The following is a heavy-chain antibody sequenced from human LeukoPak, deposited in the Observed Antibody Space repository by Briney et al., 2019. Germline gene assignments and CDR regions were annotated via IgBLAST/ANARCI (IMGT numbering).Heavy chain of an antibody. CDR1: GFTFSSYE. Sequence: GGSLRLSCVASGFTFSSYEMNWVRQAPGKGLEWVSYTSKSDSTIYYADSVKGRFTISRDNAKNSLYLQMSSLRAEDTAVYYCARDGGEWELDYWGQGTLVTVSS. CDR3: ARDGGEWELDY. CDR2: TSKSDSTI. V-gene: IGHV3-48*03. J-gene: IGHJ4*02. D-gene: IGHD1-26*01.